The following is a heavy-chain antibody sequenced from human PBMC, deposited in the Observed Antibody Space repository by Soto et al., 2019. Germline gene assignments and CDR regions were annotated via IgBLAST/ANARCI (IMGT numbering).Heavy chain of an antibody. CDR1: GFTFDDYG. CDR3: VRGASLNFDY. Sequence: EVQLVESGGGVLRPGGSLRLSCAASGFTFDDYGMSWARQASGKGLEWVSGVDWKGGSTGYADSEKSRFTISRDDAKNSLYLQMNSLRGEDTAFYYCVRGASLNFDYWGQRTQVNVSS. D-gene: IGHD1-26*01. J-gene: IGHJ4*02. CDR2: VDWKGGST. V-gene: IGHV3-20*04.